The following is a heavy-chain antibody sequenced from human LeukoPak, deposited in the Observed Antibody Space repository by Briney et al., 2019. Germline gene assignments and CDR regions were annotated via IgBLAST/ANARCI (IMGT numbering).Heavy chain of an antibody. CDR3: VKGPRVATNPYFDY. J-gene: IGHJ4*02. D-gene: IGHD5-12*01. CDR1: GFTFSSYA. CDR2: ISSNGGST. Sequence: GGSLRLSCSASGFTFSSYAMHWVRQAPGKGLEYVSAISSNGGSTYYADSMKGRFTISRDNSKNTLYLQMSSLRAEDTAVYYCVKGPRVATNPYFDYWGQGTLVTVSS. V-gene: IGHV3-64D*06.